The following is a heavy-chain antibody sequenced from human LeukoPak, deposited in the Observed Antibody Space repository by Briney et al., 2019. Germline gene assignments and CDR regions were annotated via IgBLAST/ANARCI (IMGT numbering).Heavy chain of an antibody. CDR3: AGSPTEDTASDY. V-gene: IGHV4-61*09. Sequence: PSETLSLTCTVPGGSISSGTYYWSCIRQPAGKGLEWIGHIYASGSTNYNPSLKSRVTISVDTSKNQISLKLSSVTAADTAVYYCAGSPTEDTASDYWGQGTLVTVSS. CDR1: GGSISSGTYY. D-gene: IGHD5-18*01. J-gene: IGHJ4*02. CDR2: IYASGST.